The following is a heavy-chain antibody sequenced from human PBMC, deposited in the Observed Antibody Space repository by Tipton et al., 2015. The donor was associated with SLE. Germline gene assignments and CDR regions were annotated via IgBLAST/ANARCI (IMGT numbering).Heavy chain of an antibody. V-gene: IGHV4-4*07. CDR1: NVSITNNH. CDR2: MYTSGST. D-gene: IGHD2-8*01. Sequence: TLSLTCTVSNVSITNNHWSWIRQPDGKGLEWLGRMYTSGSTNYNPSFKSRVTMSRGTSKNQFSLNLRSVTAADTAVYYCARLLMAGQGDYFDSWGPGTLVTVSS. J-gene: IGHJ4*01. CDR3: ARLLMAGQGDYFDS.